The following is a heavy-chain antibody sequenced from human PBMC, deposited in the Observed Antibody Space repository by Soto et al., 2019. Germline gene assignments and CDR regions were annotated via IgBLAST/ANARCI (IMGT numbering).Heavy chain of an antibody. Sequence: EVQLLESGGGLVQPGGSLRLSCAASGFTFSSYAMTWVRQAPGKGLDWVSAISGSGGSTNYVHSVKGRFTASRDNSKNTLYLQMNSLRAEDTAVYYCAKDKGGTPYYIDSWGQGILVTVSS. CDR2: ISGSGGST. J-gene: IGHJ4*02. D-gene: IGHD6-25*01. V-gene: IGHV3-23*01. CDR3: AKDKGGTPYYIDS. CDR1: GFTFSSYA.